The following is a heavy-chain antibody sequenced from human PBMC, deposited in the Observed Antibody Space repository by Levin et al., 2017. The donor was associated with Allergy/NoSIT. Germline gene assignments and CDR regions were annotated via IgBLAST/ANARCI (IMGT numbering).Heavy chain of an antibody. D-gene: IGHD2-2*01. Sequence: GSLRLSCTVSGGSISSSSYYWGWIRQPPGKGREWFGIIYFSGSTYYNPSHKSRVTISVDTSKNQFSLKMSSVTAADTAVYYCASHRCAAVDNWFDPWGQGTLVTVSS. V-gene: IGHV4-39*01. J-gene: IGHJ5*02. CDR3: ASHRCAAVDNWFDP. CDR1: GGSISSSSYY. CDR2: IYFSGST.